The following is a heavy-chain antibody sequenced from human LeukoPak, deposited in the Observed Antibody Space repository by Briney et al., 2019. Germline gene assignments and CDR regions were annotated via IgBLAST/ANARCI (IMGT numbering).Heavy chain of an antibody. V-gene: IGHV3-11*01. CDR3: AKGAHTTVTTYADY. CDR2: ISSSGTTI. J-gene: IGHJ4*02. D-gene: IGHD4-17*01. CDR1: GFTFSDYY. Sequence: GGSLRLSCAASGFTFSDYYMSWIRQAPGKGLEWVSYISSSGTTIYYADSVKGRFTISRDNSKNTLYLQMNSLRAEDTAVYYCAKGAHTTVTTYADYWGQGTLVTVSS.